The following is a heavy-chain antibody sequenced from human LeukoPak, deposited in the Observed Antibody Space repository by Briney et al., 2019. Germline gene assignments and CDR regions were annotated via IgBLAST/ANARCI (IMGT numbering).Heavy chain of an antibody. CDR3: TRGRDIVVVPAADFDY. CDR1: GFAFGSEA. J-gene: IGHJ4*02. CDR2: ISPGGGTT. Sequence: GGSLRLSCAVSGFAFGSEAMSWVRQSPARGLEWVASISPGGGTTYYADYVKGRFTISRDNSNNTLYVQMNGLRAEDTAVYYCTRGRDIVVVPAADFDYWGQGTLVTVSS. V-gene: IGHV3-23*01. D-gene: IGHD2-2*01.